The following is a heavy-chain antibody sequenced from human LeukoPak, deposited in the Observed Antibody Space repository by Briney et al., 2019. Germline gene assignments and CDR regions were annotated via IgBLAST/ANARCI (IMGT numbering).Heavy chain of an antibody. CDR1: GGSISSSNW. D-gene: IGHD3-10*01. J-gene: IGHJ4*02. V-gene: IGHV4-4*02. CDR2: IYHSGST. Sequence: SGTLSLTCAVSGGSISSSNWWSWVRQPPGKGLEWIGEIYHSGSTNYNPSLKSRVTISVDKSKNQFSLELSSVTAADTAVHYCARVVGFGEYNFDYWGQGTLVTVS. CDR3: ARVVGFGEYNFDY.